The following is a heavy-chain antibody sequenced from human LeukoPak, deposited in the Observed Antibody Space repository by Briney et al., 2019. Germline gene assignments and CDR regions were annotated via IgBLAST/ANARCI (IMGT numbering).Heavy chain of an antibody. D-gene: IGHD2-15*01. V-gene: IGHV3-23*01. CDR2: ISGSGGST. J-gene: IGHJ4*02. CDR1: GFTFSSYA. Sequence: GGSMRLSCAASGFTFSSYAMSWVRQAPGKGLEWVSAISGSGGSTYYADSVKGRFTISRDNSKNTLYLQMNSLRAEDTAVYYCAKAYPIVVVVAYFDYWGQGTLVTVSS. CDR3: AKAYPIVVVVAYFDY.